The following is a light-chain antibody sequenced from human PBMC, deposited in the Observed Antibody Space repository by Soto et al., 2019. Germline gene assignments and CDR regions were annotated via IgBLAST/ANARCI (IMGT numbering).Light chain of an antibody. CDR1: QSVTYN. Sequence: TQSPTPPSAPPGERVTLPRRATQSVTYNLAWYQQKPGQAPRLLIYGASTRPTGIPARFSGRGSGTEFTLTITSLQSEDFAVYYCQQYNDWRWTFGQGTKVDIK. CDR2: GAS. J-gene: IGKJ1*01. CDR3: QQYNDWRWT. V-gene: IGKV3-15*01.